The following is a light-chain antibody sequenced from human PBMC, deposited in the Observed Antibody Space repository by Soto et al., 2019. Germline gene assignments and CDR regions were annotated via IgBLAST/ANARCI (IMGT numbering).Light chain of an antibody. V-gene: IGLV2-11*01. J-gene: IGLJ1*01. CDR3: CSYVGGYSYV. Sequence: QSALTQPRSVSGSPGQSVTVSCIGTSSDVCDYNSVSWYQQHPGKAPKLMIYDVSKRPSGVPDRFSGSKSGNTASLTISGLQAEDEADYYCCSYVGGYSYVFGIGTKV. CDR1: SSDVCDYNS. CDR2: DVS.